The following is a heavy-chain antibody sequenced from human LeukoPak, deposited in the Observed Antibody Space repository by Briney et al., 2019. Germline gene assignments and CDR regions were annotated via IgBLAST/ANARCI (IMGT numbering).Heavy chain of an antibody. CDR2: ISSSSSSI. Sequence: GGSLRLSCAASGFTFSSYDMTWVRQAPGKGLECVSSISSSSSSIYYADSVKGRFTISRDDAKNSLYLQMNSLRAEDTAVYYCARTATDTGEFDYWGQGTLVTVSS. V-gene: IGHV3-21*01. J-gene: IGHJ4*02. CDR3: ARTATDTGEFDY. CDR1: GFTFSSYD. D-gene: IGHD6-13*01.